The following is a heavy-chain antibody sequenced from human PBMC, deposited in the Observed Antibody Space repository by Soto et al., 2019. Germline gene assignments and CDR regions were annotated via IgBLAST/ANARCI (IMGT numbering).Heavy chain of an antibody. CDR2: LSGSGDNT. CDR3: AKHDFWTLYNTGLDS. V-gene: IGHV3-23*01. CDR1: GFTFKSYA. D-gene: IGHD3-3*01. Sequence: GGSLRLSCAASGFTFKSYAMRWVRQAPGKGLEWVSGLSGSGDNTYYADSVKGRFTISRDNSKNTLYLQMNSLRAEDTAVYYCAKHDFWTLYNTGLDSWGQGTLVTV. J-gene: IGHJ4*02.